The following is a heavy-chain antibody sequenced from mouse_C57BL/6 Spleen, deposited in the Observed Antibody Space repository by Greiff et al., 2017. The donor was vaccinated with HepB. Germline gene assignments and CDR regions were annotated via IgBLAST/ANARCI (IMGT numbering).Heavy chain of an antibody. Sequence: EVHLVESGGGLVKPGGSLKLSCAASGFTFSSYAMSWVRQTPEKRLEWVATISDGGSYTYYPDNVKGRFTISRDNAKNNLYLQMSHLKSEDTAMYYCARKDYGSSLYYAMDYWGQGTSVTVSS. V-gene: IGHV5-4*01. D-gene: IGHD1-1*01. CDR3: ARKDYGSSLYYAMDY. CDR2: ISDGGSYT. CDR1: GFTFSSYA. J-gene: IGHJ4*01.